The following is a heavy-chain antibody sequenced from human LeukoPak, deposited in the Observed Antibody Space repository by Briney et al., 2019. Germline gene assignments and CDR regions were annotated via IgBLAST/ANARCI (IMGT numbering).Heavy chain of an antibody. CDR1: GGSINDYY. Sequence: SETLSLTCTVSGGSINDYYWSWIRQPSGKGLEWIGYIYYSGSTNYNPSLKSRVTISVDTSKNQFSLKLNPVTAADTAVYYCARGDYNGGNRYFDYWGQGALVTVS. CDR2: IYYSGST. J-gene: IGHJ4*02. V-gene: IGHV4-59*01. CDR3: ARGDYNGGNRYFDY. D-gene: IGHD3-10*01.